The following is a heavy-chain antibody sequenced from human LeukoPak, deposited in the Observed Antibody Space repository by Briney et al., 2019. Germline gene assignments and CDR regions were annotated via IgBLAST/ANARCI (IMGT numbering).Heavy chain of an antibody. J-gene: IGHJ3*02. CDR2: IYSGGST. CDR1: GGSFTTHY. D-gene: IGHD6-6*01. CDR3: ARDIGLDYSSSSFASDI. Sequence: NPSETLSLTCTVSGGSFTTHYWNWFRQPAGKGLEWIGRIYSGGSTNYKSSLKSRVIMSIDTSKRQLSLKLSLVTAADTAIYYCARDIGLDYSSSSFASDIWGPGTLVIVSS. V-gene: IGHV4-4*07.